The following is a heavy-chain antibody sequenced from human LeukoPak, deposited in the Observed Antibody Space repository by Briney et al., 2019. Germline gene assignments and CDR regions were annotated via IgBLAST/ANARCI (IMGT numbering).Heavy chain of an antibody. J-gene: IGHJ4*02. CDR1: GYTFSSYA. D-gene: IGHD3-22*01. CDR2: IIPIFGTA. Sequence: ASVKVSCKASGYTFSSYAISWVRQAPGQGLEWMGRIIPIFGTANYAQKFQGRVTITTDESTSTAYMELSSLRSEDTAVYYCARANEITYYYDSSGYYSDRFDYWGQGTLVTVSS. CDR3: ARANEITYYYDSSGYYSDRFDY. V-gene: IGHV1-69*05.